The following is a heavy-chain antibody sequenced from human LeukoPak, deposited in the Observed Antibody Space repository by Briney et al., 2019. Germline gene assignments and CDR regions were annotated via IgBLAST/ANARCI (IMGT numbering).Heavy chain of an antibody. D-gene: IGHD3-9*01. V-gene: IGHV4-4*07. CDR1: GASITSYY. J-gene: IGHJ4*02. CDR2: IYASGST. Sequence: SETLSLTCTVSGASITSYYWSWIRQPAGKGLEWIGRIYASGSTTYNPSLKSRVTMAVDTSKTQFSLKLSSVTAADTAVYYCARSEGWLRPYYFDYWGQGTLVTVSS. CDR3: ARSEGWLRPYYFDY.